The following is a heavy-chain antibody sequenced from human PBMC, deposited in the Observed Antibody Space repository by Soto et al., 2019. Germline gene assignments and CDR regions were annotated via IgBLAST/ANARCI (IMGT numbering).Heavy chain of an antibody. Sequence: PSETLSLTCTVSGGSISSGGYYWSWIRQHPGKGLEWIGYIYYSGSTYYNPSLKSRVTISVDTSKNQFSLKLSSVTAADTAVYYCERLPPPPRTFDTWGQGTLVTVSS. J-gene: IGHJ5*02. CDR3: ERLPPPPRTFDT. CDR2: IYYSGST. CDR1: GGSISSGGYY. V-gene: IGHV4-31*03.